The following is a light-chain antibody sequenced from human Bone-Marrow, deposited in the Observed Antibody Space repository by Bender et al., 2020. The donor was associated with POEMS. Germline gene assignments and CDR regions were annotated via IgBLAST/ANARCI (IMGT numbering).Light chain of an antibody. CDR1: SSNIGAHA. V-gene: IGLV1-44*01. CDR3: AVWDDSLNGWV. CDR2: PGR. Sequence: QSVLTQPPSASGTPGQRVTTPCSGGSSNIGAHAANWYQHLPGTAPKLLIYPGRRRPSEVPDRFSGSRSGTSASLAISGLQSEDGADYYCAVWDDSLNGWVFGGGTKLTVL. J-gene: IGLJ3*02.